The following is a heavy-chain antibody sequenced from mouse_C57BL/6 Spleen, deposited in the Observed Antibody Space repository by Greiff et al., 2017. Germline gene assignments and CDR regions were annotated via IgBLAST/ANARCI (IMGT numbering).Heavy chain of an antibody. Sequence: VQLQQSGAELAKPGASVKLSCKASGYTFTSYWMHWVKQRPGQGLEWIGYINPSSGYTKYNQKFKDKATLTADKSSSTAYMQLSSLTYEDSAVYHCALGRDGKGYFDVWGTGTTVTVSS. CDR2: INPSSGYT. CDR1: GYTFTSYW. V-gene: IGHV1-7*01. CDR3: ALGRDGKGYFDV. J-gene: IGHJ1*03. D-gene: IGHD2-1*01.